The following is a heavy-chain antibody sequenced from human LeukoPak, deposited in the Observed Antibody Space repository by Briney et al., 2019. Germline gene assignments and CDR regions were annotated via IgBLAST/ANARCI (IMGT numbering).Heavy chain of an antibody. J-gene: IGHJ4*02. D-gene: IGHD5-24*01. V-gene: IGHV1-69*04. CDR3: ARLGDGYNSGYFDY. Sequence: GSSVKVSCKASGGTFCSSAISSVRQAPGQGLEWMGRIIPIFGIANYAQKFQGRVTITADKTTSTAYMELSSLRSEETAVYYCARLGDGYNSGYFDYWGQGTLVTVSS. CDR2: IIPIFGIA. CDR1: GGTFCSSA.